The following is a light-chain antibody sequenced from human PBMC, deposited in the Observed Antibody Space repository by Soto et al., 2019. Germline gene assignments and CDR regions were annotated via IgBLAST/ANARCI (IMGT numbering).Light chain of an antibody. V-gene: IGKV3D-20*02. CDR2: GIS. J-gene: IGKJ5*01. Sequence: ENVLTQSPGTLSLSPGGIATLSCRASQSVSSGHLAWYQQKPGQAPRLLIYGISTRATGIPARFSGSGSGTDFTLTISSLEPEDFAVYYCQQRSNWPPWVTFGQGTRLEIK. CDR3: QQRSNWPPWVT. CDR1: QSVSSGH.